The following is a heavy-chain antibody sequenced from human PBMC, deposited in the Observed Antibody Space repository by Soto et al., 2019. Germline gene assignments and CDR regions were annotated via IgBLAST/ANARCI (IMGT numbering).Heavy chain of an antibody. Sequence: QVQLVQSGAEVKKPGSSVKVSCKASGGTFSSYAISWVRQAPGQGLEWMGGIIPIFGTANYAQKFQGRVTITADESTCTAYMELRSLRSEDTAVYYCSRALVGAFLVGGRYYGMDVWCQGTTVTFSS. J-gene: IGHJ6*02. CDR3: SRALVGAFLVGGRYYGMDV. V-gene: IGHV1-69*01. CDR2: IIPIFGTA. D-gene: IGHD1-26*01. CDR1: GGTFSSYA.